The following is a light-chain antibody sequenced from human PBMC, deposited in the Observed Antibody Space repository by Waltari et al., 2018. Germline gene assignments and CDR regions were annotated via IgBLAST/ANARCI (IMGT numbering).Light chain of an antibody. V-gene: IGKV1-27*01. J-gene: IGKJ4*01. CDR2: GAS. Sequence: DIQMTQSPLSLSASVGDRVSITCRASQGIRNYLAWYQQKPGKVPKLLIYGASTLQSGVPSRFSGSGSGTDFTLTISSLQSEDVAIYYCQQFNNWPQTFGGGTQVEIK. CDR1: QGIRNY. CDR3: QQFNNWPQT.